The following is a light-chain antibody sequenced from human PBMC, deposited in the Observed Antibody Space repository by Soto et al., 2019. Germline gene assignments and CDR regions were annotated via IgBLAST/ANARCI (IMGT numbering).Light chain of an antibody. J-gene: IGKJ5*01. CDR2: GGS. V-gene: IGKV3D-20*02. Sequence: EIVLTQSPGTLSLSPGERATLSFRSSQSVSSNHLAWYQQKPGQAPRLLIYGGSSRATGIPVRFSGSGSGTDFTLTISSLEPEDFAVYYCQQRSNWPLSITFGQGTRLEIK. CDR1: QSVSSNH. CDR3: QQRSNWPLSIT.